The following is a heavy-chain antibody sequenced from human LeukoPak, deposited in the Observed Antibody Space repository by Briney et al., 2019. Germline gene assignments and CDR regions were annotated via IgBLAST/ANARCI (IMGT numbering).Heavy chain of an antibody. D-gene: IGHD6-19*01. CDR3: ARYSSGLYYYFDY. V-gene: IGHV4-59*01. CDR1: GGSINGYY. CDR2: IYYRGNT. J-gene: IGHJ4*02. Sequence: PSETLSLTCTVSGGSINGYYWSWIRQPRGKGLEWIAYIYYRGNTNYNPSLKSRVAISVDTSKNQFSLRLSSVTAADTAIYYCARYSSGLYYYFDYWGQGTLDTVSS.